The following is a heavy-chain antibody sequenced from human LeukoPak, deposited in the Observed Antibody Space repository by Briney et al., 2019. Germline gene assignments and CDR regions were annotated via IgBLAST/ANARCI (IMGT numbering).Heavy chain of an antibody. CDR3: GGGDYMDV. CDR1: GGTFSSYA. Sequence: SVKVSCKASGGTFSSYAISWVRQAPGQGLEWMGGIIPIFATANYAQKFQGRVTITTDESTSTAYTELSSLRSEDTAVYYCGGGDYMDVWGKGTTVTVSS. J-gene: IGHJ6*03. CDR2: IIPIFATA. D-gene: IGHD3-16*01. V-gene: IGHV1-69*05.